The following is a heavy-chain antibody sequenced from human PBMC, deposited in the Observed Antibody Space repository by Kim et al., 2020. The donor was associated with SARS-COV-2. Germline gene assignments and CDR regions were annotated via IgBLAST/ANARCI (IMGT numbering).Heavy chain of an antibody. D-gene: IGHD3-22*01. CDR1: GGSISSGGYY. Sequence: SETLSLTCTVSGGSISSGGYYWSWIRQHPGKGLEWIGYIYYSGSTYYNPSLKSRVTISVDTSKNQFSLKLSSVTAADTAVYYCARDLGSWVYYDSSGYEGGNWFDPWGQGTLVTVSS. CDR2: IYYSGST. V-gene: IGHV4-31*03. J-gene: IGHJ5*02. CDR3: ARDLGSWVYYDSSGYEGGNWFDP.